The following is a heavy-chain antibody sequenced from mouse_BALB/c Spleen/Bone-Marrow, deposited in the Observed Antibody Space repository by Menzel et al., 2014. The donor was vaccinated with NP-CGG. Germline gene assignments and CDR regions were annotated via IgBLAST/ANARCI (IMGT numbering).Heavy chain of an antibody. Sequence: EVQLQESGGGLVQPGGSLKLSCAASGFDFSRYWMTWVRQAPGKGLEWIGEINPDSSTINYAPSLKDKSIISRDNAKNTLYLQMSKVRSEDTALYYCAKNYYYGYVAYWGQGTLVTVSA. CDR2: INPDSSTI. D-gene: IGHD1-2*01. V-gene: IGHV4-1*02. CDR1: GFDFSRYW. CDR3: AKNYYYGYVAY. J-gene: IGHJ3*01.